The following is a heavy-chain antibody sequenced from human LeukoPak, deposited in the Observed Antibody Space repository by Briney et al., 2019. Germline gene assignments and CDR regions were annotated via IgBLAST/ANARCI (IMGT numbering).Heavy chain of an antibody. V-gene: IGHV4-39*01. Sequence: SETLSLTCIVSADSVINSKNYWGRIRQPPGKALVWIATVYYSGTTYYNPSLKSRVIISVDRSKNQFSLKMNSVTAADTAVYYCARLPGIAVAGYWYFDLWGRGTLVTVSS. CDR2: VYYSGTT. J-gene: IGHJ2*01. CDR1: ADSVINSKNY. CDR3: ARLPGIAVAGYWYFDL. D-gene: IGHD6-19*01.